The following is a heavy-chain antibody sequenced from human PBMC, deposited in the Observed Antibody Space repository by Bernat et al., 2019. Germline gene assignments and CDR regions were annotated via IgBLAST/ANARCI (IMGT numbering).Heavy chain of an antibody. CDR1: GYTFTYYP. D-gene: IGHD3-9*01. Sequence: QVQLVQSGAEVKKPGASVKVSCQASGYTFTYYPIIWVRQAPGQSLEWMGWVSTANGNTGISQKFQGRVTITRDTSANSVYMELSSLTSEDTAVYYCARAGEYSVLTDYHQVADYWGQGSLVTVSS. V-gene: IGHV1-3*04. CDR3: ARAGEYSVLTDYHQVADY. CDR2: VSTANGNT. J-gene: IGHJ4*02.